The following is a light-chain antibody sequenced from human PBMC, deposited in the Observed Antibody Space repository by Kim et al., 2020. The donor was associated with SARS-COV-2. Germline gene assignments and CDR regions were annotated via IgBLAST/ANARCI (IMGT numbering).Light chain of an antibody. V-gene: IGLV1-44*01. CDR2: SND. J-gene: IGLJ2*01. CDR3: SAWDDSLNGVI. CDR1: TSNIGTNA. Sequence: ELTQPPSASGTPGQRVTISCSGSTSNIGTNAVNWYQQLPGTPPKLLIYSNDHRPSGVPDRFSGSKSGTSASLAISGLQSEDEADYYCSAWDDSLNGVIFGGGTQLTVL.